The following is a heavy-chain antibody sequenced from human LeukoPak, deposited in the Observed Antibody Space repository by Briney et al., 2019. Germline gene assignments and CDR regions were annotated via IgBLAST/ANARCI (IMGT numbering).Heavy chain of an antibody. CDR1: GFTFSSYA. V-gene: IGHV3-30-3*01. Sequence: PGRSLRLSCAASGFTFSSYAMHWVRQAPGKRLEWVAVISYDRSNKYYADSVKGRFTISRDNSKNTLYLQMNSLRAEDTAVYYCARTYYDFWSGYSDYYFDYWGQGTLVTVSS. CDR2: ISYDRSNK. D-gene: IGHD3-3*01. J-gene: IGHJ4*02. CDR3: ARTYYDFWSGYSDYYFDY.